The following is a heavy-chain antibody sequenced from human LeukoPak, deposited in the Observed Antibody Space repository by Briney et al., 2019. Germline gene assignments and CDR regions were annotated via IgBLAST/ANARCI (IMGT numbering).Heavy chain of an antibody. J-gene: IGHJ4*02. CDR1: GFTFNNFW. CDR2: IKSQTDGGTA. CDR3: ATDLLDY. V-gene: IGHV3-15*01. Sequence: GGSLRLSCAASGFTFNNFWMSWVRQAPGKGLEWIGHIKSQTDGGTADYAAPVKGRFTISRDDSKTTLFLQMNSLKTEDTAMYYCATDLLDYWGRGTLVTVSS.